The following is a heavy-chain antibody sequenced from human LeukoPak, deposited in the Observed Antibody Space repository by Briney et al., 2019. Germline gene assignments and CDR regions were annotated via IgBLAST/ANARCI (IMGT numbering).Heavy chain of an antibody. D-gene: IGHD3-22*01. CDR3: ARGTHYYESSGYDY. CDR2: ISSSSYI. CDR1: GFTFSSYS. V-gene: IGHV3-21*04. Sequence: GGSLRLSCAASGFTFSSYSVNWVRQAPGKGLEWVSSISSSSYIYYADSVKGRFTISRDNAKNSLYLQMNSLRAEDTALYHCARGTHYYESSGYDYWGQGTLVTVSS. J-gene: IGHJ4*02.